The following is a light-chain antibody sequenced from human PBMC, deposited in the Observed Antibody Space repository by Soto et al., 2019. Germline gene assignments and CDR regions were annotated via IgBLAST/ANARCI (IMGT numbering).Light chain of an antibody. CDR3: KQYNSYSRT. CDR1: QSISSW. V-gene: IGKV1-5*01. Sequence: DIQMTQSPSTLPASVGDRVTITCRASQSISSWLAWYQQKPGKAPKLLIYDASSLESGVPSRFSGSGSGTEFTLTISSLQPDDFASYYCKQYNSYSRTFGQGTKVEVK. CDR2: DAS. J-gene: IGKJ1*01.